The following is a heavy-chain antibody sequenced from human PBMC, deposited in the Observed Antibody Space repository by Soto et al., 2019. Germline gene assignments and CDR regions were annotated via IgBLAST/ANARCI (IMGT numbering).Heavy chain of an antibody. CDR3: ARLYSSVWSIYFQH. D-gene: IGHD6-19*01. CDR1: GFTVSSNY. CDR2: IYSGGST. V-gene: IGHV3-53*04. Sequence: EVQLVESGGGLVQPGGSLRLSCAASGFTVSSNYMSWVRQAPGKGLEWVSVIYSGGSTYYADSVKGRFTISRHNSKNTLYLQMNSLSAEDTAVYYCARLYSSVWSIYFQHWGQGTLVTVSS. J-gene: IGHJ1*01.